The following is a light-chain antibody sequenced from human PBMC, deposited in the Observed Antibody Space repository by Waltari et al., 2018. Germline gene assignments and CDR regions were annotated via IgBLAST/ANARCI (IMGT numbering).Light chain of an antibody. CDR1: QSVSTY. V-gene: IGKV3-11*01. J-gene: IGKJ4*01. CDR2: DSS. CDR3: QQRYKWPFT. Sequence: EIVLTQSPATLSLPPGERATLSCRDSQSVSTYLAWYQERPGQPPRLLIYDSSSRATVIPARFSGSGSVTDFTLPISSLEPEDFAVYYCQQRYKWPFTFGGGSKVEI.